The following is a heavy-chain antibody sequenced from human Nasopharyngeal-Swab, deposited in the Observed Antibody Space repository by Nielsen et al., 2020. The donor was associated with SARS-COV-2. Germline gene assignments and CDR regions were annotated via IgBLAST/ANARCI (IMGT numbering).Heavy chain of an antibody. CDR3: ARFSVLYGMDV. CDR2: IYYSGST. V-gene: IGHV4-59*13. CDR1: GGSITSYY. Sequence: GSLRLSCTVSGGSITSYYWNWIRQPPGKGLEWIGYIYYSGSTNYNPSLKSRVTISVDTSKNQFSLKLSSVTAADTAVYYCARFSVLYGMDVWGQGTTVTVSS. D-gene: IGHD6-6*01. J-gene: IGHJ6*02.